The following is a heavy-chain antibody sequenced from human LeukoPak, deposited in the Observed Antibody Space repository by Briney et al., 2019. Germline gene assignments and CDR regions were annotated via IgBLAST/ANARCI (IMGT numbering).Heavy chain of an antibody. CDR3: ARDQDYGFDY. CDR1: GFTSSYYS. CDR2: FSTRSSTI. V-gene: IGHV3-48*02. Sequence: GGSLRLSCAASGFTSSYYSMNWVRQAPGKGLEWVSYFSTRSSTISYADSVKGRFAISRDSAKNSLYLQMNSLRDEDTAMYYCARDQDYGFDYWGQGTLVIVSS. J-gene: IGHJ4*02. D-gene: IGHD4-17*01.